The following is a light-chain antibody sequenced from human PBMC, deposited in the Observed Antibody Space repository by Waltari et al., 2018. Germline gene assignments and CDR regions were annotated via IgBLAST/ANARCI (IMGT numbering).Light chain of an antibody. CDR1: QSVLFTSNNRNY. Sequence: DIVMTQSPEPLSVSLGERATINCESRQSVLFTSNNRNYLAWYQQKPGQPPRLLFYWASTRETGVPDRFSGSGSGTNFTLTISSLRAEDVATYYCQQYYSSPYSFGQGTKVEIK. J-gene: IGKJ2*03. V-gene: IGKV4-1*01. CDR2: WAS. CDR3: QQYYSSPYS.